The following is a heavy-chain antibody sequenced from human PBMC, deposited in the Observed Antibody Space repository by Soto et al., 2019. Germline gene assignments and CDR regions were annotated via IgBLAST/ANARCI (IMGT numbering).Heavy chain of an antibody. V-gene: IGHV5-51*01. J-gene: IGHJ4*02. CDR3: ARQMAYSSSQNYFDY. CDR2: IYPGDSDT. Sequence: GESLKISCXGSGYSFTSYWIGWVRQMPGKGLEWMGIIYPGDSDTRYSPSFQGQVTISADKSISTAYLQWSSLKASDTAMYYCARQMAYSSSQNYFDYWGQGTLVTVSS. CDR1: GYSFTSYW. D-gene: IGHD6-13*01.